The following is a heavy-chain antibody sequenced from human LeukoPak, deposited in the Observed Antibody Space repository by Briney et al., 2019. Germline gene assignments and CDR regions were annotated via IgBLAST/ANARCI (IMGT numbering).Heavy chain of an antibody. CDR3: ARGASVAGLYYFDY. V-gene: IGHV4-59*01. J-gene: IGHJ4*02. CDR2: IYYSGST. CDR1: GGSISSYY. Sequence: SETLSLTCTVSGGSISSYYWSWIRQPPGKGLEWIGYIYYSGSTNYNPSLKSRVTISVDTSKNQFSLKLSSVTAADTAVYYRARGASVAGLYYFDYWGQGTLVTVSS. D-gene: IGHD6-19*01.